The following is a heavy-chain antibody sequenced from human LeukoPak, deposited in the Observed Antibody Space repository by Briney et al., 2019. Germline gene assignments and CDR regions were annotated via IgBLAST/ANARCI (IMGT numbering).Heavy chain of an antibody. D-gene: IGHD4/OR15-4a*01. J-gene: IGHJ4*02. V-gene: IGHV3-21*04. CDR2: ISSSSSYI. CDR3: ARDRPYGGLNGFDY. Sequence: GGSLRLSCAASGFTFSSYSMNWVRQAPGKGLEWVSSISSSSSYIYYADSVKGRFTIYRDNSKNTLNLQMNSLRAEDTAVYYCARDRPYGGLNGFDYWGQGTLVTVSS. CDR1: GFTFSSYS.